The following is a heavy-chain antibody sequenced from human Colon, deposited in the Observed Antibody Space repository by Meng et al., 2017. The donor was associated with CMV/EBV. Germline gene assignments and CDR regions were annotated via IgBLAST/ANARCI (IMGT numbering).Heavy chain of an antibody. D-gene: IGHD2-2*01. CDR2: IIPIFGTA. CDR3: ARTPPSDIVVVPAAIGPYYYYYGMDV. Sequence: SVKVSCKASGGTFSSYAISWVRQAPGQGLEWMGGIIPIFGTANYAQKFQGRVTITTDESTSTAYMELSSLRSEDTAVYYCARTPPSDIVVVPAAIGPYYYYYGMDVWGQGTTVTVS. V-gene: IGHV1-69*05. CDR1: GGTFSSYA. J-gene: IGHJ6*02.